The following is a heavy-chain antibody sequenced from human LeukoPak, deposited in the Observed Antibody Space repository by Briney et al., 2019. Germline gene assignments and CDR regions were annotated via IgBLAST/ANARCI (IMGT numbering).Heavy chain of an antibody. J-gene: IGHJ4*02. D-gene: IGHD3-22*01. V-gene: IGHV3-33*08. CDR1: GFTFSSYW. CDR2: IWYDGSNK. Sequence: GGSLRLSCAASGFTFSSYWMSWVRQAPGKGLEWVAVIWYDGSNKYYADSVKGRFTISRDNAKNSLYLQMNSLRAEDTAVYYCARDADYYDSSGYYFDYWGQGTLVTVSS. CDR3: ARDADYYDSSGYYFDY.